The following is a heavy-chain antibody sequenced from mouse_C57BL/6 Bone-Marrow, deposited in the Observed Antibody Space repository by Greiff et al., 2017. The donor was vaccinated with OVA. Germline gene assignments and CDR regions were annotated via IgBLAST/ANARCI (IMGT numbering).Heavy chain of an antibody. CDR1: GFTFSDYG. D-gene: IGHD4-1*01. Sequence: EVKLQESGGGLVKPGGSLKLSCAASGFTFSDYGMHWVRQAPEKGLEWVAYISSGSSTIYYAATVKGRFTISRDNAKNTLFLQMTSLRSEDTAMYYCARELAGTDAYWGQGTLVTVSA. CDR3: ARELAGTDAY. CDR2: ISSGSSTI. J-gene: IGHJ3*01. V-gene: IGHV5-17*01.